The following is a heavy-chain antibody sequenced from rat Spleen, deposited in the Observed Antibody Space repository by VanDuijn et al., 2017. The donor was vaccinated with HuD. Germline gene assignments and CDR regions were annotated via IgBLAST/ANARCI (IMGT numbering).Heavy chain of an antibody. D-gene: IGHD1-12*03. CDR1: GFTFNNYW. V-gene: IGHV5-31*01. Sequence: EVQLVESGGGLVQPGRSLKLSCVASGFTFNNYWMTWIRQAPGKGLEWVASITNTGGSTYLPDSVKGRLTISRDNAKSTLYQQMNSLRSEDTATYYCTRARLGYDGYYQGYVMDAWGQGASVTVSS. J-gene: IGHJ4*01. CDR3: TRARLGYDGYYQGYVMDA. CDR2: ITNTGGST.